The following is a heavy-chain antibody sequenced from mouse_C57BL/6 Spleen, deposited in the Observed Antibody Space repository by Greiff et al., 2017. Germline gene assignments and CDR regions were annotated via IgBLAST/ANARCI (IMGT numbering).Heavy chain of an antibody. J-gene: IGHJ2*01. V-gene: IGHV1-22*01. CDR3: ARFTTVVATDY. D-gene: IGHD1-1*01. Sequence: EVQLQQSGPELVKPGASVKMSCKASGYTFTDHNMHWVKPSHGKSLEWIGYINPNNGGTSYNQKFKGKATLTVNKSSSTAYMELRSLTSEDSAVYYCARFTTVVATDYWGQGTTLTVSS. CDR2: INPNNGGT. CDR1: GYTFTDHN.